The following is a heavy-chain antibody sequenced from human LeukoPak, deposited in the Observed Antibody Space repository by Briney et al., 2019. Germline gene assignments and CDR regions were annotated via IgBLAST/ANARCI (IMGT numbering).Heavy chain of an antibody. Sequence: PGGSLRLSCAASGFTFSDYYMSWIRQAPGKGLEWVSYISSSGSTIYYADSVKGRFTISRDNAKNPLYLQMNSLRAEDTAVYYCARDWRLFVEGAYNDAFDIWGQGTMVTVSS. CDR1: GFTFSDYY. J-gene: IGHJ3*02. D-gene: IGHD3-22*01. CDR3: ARDWRLFVEGAYNDAFDI. CDR2: ISSSGSTI. V-gene: IGHV3-11*04.